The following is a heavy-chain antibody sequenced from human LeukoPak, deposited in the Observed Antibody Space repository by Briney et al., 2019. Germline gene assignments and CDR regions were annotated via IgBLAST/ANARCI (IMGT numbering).Heavy chain of an antibody. CDR3: AKDLRVSIVVVTARGSFDY. CDR1: GFTFSSYA. D-gene: IGHD2-21*02. J-gene: IGHJ4*02. CDR2: ISGSGGST. Sequence: GGSLRLSCAASGFTFSSYAMSWVRQAPGKGLEWVSAISGSGGSTYYADSVKGRFTISRDNSKITLYLQMNSLRAEDTAVYYCAKDLRVSIVVVTARGSFDYWGQGTLVTVSS. V-gene: IGHV3-23*01.